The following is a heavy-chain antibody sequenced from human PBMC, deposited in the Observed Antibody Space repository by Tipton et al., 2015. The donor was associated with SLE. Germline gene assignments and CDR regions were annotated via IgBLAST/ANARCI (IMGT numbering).Heavy chain of an antibody. D-gene: IGHD5-24*01. CDR2: IYYSGGT. Sequence: TLSLTCTVSGGSISSGDYYWSWIRQPPGKGLEWIGYIYYSGGTYYNPSLNSRGTISADTSKNQCSLKLSTVTAADTAVYYCASTGVNYRLRAFDIWGQGTMVTVSS. CDR1: GGSISSGDYY. J-gene: IGHJ3*02. V-gene: IGHV4-30-4*01. CDR3: ASTGVNYRLRAFDI.